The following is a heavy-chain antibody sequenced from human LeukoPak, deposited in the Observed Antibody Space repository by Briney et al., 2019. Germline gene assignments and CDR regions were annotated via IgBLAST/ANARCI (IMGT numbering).Heavy chain of an antibody. V-gene: IGHV3-53*01. D-gene: IGHD6-19*01. CDR2: FYSDGHT. Sequence: GGSLRLSCAASGFTFSSYRMHWVRQAPGKGLEWVSLFYSDGHTNYADSVKGRFTFSRDSSNNTLYLQMNSLRVEDTAVYYCARGEYGSGWYRDWGQGTLVTVSS. J-gene: IGHJ4*02. CDR3: ARGEYGSGWYRD. CDR1: GFTFSSYR.